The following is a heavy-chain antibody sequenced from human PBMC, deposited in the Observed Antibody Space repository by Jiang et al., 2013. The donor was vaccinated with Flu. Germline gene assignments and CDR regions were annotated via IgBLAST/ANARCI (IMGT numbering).Heavy chain of an antibody. CDR2: INPNGGRT. CDR1: GYTLIHFY. Sequence: GAEVKKPGASVKVSCKASGYTLIHFYMHWVRQAPGQGLEWVGLINPNGGRTTYAQKFQGRVTLTSDTSTRTVYMDLRNVTSEDTALYYCARTLGTRWFDPWGQGTMVTVSS. D-gene: IGHD3-16*01. V-gene: IGHV1-46*01. J-gene: IGHJ5*02. CDR3: ARTLGTRWFDP.